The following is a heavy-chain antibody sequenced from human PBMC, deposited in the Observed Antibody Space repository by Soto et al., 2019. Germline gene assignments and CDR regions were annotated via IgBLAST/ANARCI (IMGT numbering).Heavy chain of an antibody. CDR3: ARDNSLDQSLVLNWFDP. Sequence: QIQLVQSGAEVKKPGASVKVSCKASGYTFTSYGISWVRQAPGQGLEWMGWISGYDGNTNYAQKLQGRVSMTTDTSTSTAYMEVRSLRSDDTAVYYCARDNSLDQSLVLNWFDPWGQGTLVTVSS. D-gene: IGHD2-8*02. CDR2: ISGYDGNT. J-gene: IGHJ5*02. CDR1: GYTFTSYG. V-gene: IGHV1-18*01.